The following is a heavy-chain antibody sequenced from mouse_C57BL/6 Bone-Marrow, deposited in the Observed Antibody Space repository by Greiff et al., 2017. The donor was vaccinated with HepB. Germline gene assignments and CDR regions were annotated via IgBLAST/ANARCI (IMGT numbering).Heavy chain of an antibody. CDR3: ARYDDSGYFDY. Sequence: QVQLQQPGAELVRPGPSVKMSCKASGYTLTNYWVGWAKQRPGHGLEWIGDIYPGGGDTNYNEMFKGKATLTADKSSSTAYMQFSSLTSEDSAIYYCARYDDSGYFDYWGQGTTLTVSS. V-gene: IGHV1-63*01. CDR2: IYPGGGDT. J-gene: IGHJ2*01. D-gene: IGHD2-13*01. CDR1: GYTLTNYW.